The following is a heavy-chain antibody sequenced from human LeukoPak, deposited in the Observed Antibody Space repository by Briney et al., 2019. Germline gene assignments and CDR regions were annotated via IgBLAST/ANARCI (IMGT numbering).Heavy chain of an antibody. J-gene: IGHJ3*02. CDR2: TYSGGST. CDR1: GFTFSSYG. D-gene: IGHD2-2*01. Sequence: GGSLRLSCAASGFTFSSYGMHWARQAPGKGLEWVSVTYSGGSTYYADSVKGRFTISRDNSKNTLYLQMNSLRAEDTAVYYCARGSHAGREAFDIWGQGTMVTVSS. CDR3: ARGSHAGREAFDI. V-gene: IGHV3-NL1*01.